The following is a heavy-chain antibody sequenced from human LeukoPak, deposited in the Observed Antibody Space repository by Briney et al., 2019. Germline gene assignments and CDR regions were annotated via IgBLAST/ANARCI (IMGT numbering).Heavy chain of an antibody. J-gene: IGHJ4*02. CDR2: ISYDGSNK. CDR1: GFTFGSYA. Sequence: GGSLRLSCAASGFTFGSYAMHWVRQAPGKGLEWVAVISYDGSNKYYADSVKGRFTISRDNSKNTLYLQMNSLRAEDTAVYYCARDPGISDIVVVPAVTRRFDYWGQGTLVTVSS. CDR3: ARDPGISDIVVVPAVTRRFDY. V-gene: IGHV3-30*04. D-gene: IGHD2-2*01.